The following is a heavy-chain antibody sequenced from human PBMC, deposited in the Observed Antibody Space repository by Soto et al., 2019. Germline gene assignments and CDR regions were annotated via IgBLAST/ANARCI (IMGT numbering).Heavy chain of an antibody. J-gene: IGHJ6*02. CDR1: GFSFSSFA. V-gene: IGHV3-23*01. CDR2: ISGSADST. CDR3: AKTRGAMIYAISVYGMDV. Sequence: EVQLLESGGGFIHPGGSLRLSCAASGFSFSSFAMNWVRQAPGKGLEWVSIISGSADSTFYADSVKGRFTISRDNSKRTLYLQINSLRAEDTAVYYSAKTRGAMIYAISVYGMDVWGQGTTVTVSS. D-gene: IGHD2-8*01.